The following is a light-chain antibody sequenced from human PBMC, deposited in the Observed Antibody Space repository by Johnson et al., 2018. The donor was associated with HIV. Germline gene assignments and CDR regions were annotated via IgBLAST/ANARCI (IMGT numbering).Light chain of an antibody. CDR1: SSNIGNNY. J-gene: IGLJ1*01. V-gene: IGLV1-51*01. Sequence: QSVLTQPPSVSAAPGQKVTISCSGSSSNIGNNYVSWYQQLPGTAPKLLIYDNNKRPLGIPDRFSGSKSCTSATLVITGLQPGDAADYYCGTWDSSLSAYVFGTGTKVTVL. CDR3: GTWDSSLSAYV. CDR2: DNN.